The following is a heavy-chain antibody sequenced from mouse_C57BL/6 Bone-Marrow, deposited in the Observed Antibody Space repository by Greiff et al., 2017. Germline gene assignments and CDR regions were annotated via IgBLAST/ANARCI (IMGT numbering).Heavy chain of an antibody. D-gene: IGHD2-2*01. CDR1: GFSLTSYG. CDR3: ARHGDGYDHAWFAY. V-gene: IGHV2-2*01. CDR2: IWSGGST. J-gene: IGHJ3*01. Sequence: QVQLQQSGPGLVQPSPSLSITCTASGFSLTSYGVHWVRQSPGKGLEWLGVIWSGGSTDYNAAFISRLSISKDNSTSQVFFKMNSLQADDTAIYYCARHGDGYDHAWFAYWGQGTLVTVSA.